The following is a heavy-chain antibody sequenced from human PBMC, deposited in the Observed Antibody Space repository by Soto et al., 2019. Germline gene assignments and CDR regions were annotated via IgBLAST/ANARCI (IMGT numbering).Heavy chain of an antibody. CDR1: GFTFSSYG. V-gene: IGHV3-23*01. D-gene: IGHD6-19*01. J-gene: IGHJ4*02. Sequence: GGSLRLSCAASGFTFSSYGMHWVRQAPGKGLEWVSTISGSGGSTYYADSVKGRFTISRDNSKNTLYLQMNSLRAEDTAIYYCAKNRVAVAGRYFDYWGQGTLVTVSS. CDR3: AKNRVAVAGRYFDY. CDR2: ISGSGGST.